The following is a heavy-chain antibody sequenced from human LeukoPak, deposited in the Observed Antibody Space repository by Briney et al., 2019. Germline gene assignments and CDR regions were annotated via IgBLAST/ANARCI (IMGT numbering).Heavy chain of an antibody. CDR2: IVVGSGNT. V-gene: IGHV1-58*01. J-gene: IGHJ4*02. CDR3: ARDIISSGSTVTENFDY. D-gene: IGHD4-17*01. CDR1: GFTFTSSA. Sequence: SVKVSCKASGFTFTSSAVQWVRQARGQRLEWIGWIVVGSGNTNYAQKFQGRVTLTRDTSTSTVYMELSSLRSEDTAVYYCARDIISSGSTVTENFDYWGQGTLVTVSS.